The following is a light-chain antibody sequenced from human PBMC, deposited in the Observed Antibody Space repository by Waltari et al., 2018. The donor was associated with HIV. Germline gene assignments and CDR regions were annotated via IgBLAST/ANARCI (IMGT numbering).Light chain of an antibody. CDR3: AAWDDSLSVWV. CDR1: SSNIGSNY. CDR2: RNN. V-gene: IGLV1-47*01. J-gene: IGLJ3*02. Sequence: QSVLTQPPSASGTPGQRVTISCSGSSSNIGSNYVYWYQQLPGTAPKLLIYRNNRRPSGVPDLFSGSKSGTSASLAISGLRSEDEADYYCAAWDDSLSVWVFGGGTKLTVL.